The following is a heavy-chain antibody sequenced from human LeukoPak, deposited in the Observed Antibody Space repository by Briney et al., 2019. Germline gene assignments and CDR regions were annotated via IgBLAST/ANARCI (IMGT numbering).Heavy chain of an antibody. V-gene: IGHV3-23*01. CDR2: ISGSGGST. D-gene: IGHD3-3*01. CDR1: GFTFSSYA. CDR3: AKGDHYDFWSGYRYFDY. Sequence: PGGSLRLSCAASGFTFSSYAMSWVRQAPGKGLEWVSAISGSGGSTYYADSVKGRFTISRDNSNNTLYLQMNSLRADDTAVYYCAKGDHYDFWSGYRYFDYWGRGTLVTVSS. J-gene: IGHJ4*02.